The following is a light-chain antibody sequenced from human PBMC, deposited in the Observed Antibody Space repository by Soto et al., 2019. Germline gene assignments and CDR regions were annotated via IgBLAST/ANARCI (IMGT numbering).Light chain of an antibody. V-gene: IGLV2-8*01. CDR2: EVS. Sequence: QSALTQPPSASGSPGQSVTISCTGTSSDVGGYNYVSWYQHHPGKAPKAMIYEVSKRPSGVPDRFSGSKSGNTASLTVSGLQPEDEADYYCSSYAGSDKSVFGGGTSSPS. CDR1: SSDVGGYNY. CDR3: SSYAGSDKSV. J-gene: IGLJ2*01.